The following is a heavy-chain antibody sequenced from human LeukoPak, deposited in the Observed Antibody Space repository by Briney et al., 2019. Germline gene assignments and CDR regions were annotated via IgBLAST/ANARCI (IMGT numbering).Heavy chain of an antibody. CDR3: ARHGASAGYSSSWYGN. V-gene: IGHV5-51*01. Sequence: GESLKISCKASGYSFTSYLIGWVRQRPGKGLEGVGIIYPWYSVTRYSPSFQGQVTISADKSISPAYLQWSSLKASDTAMYYCARHGASAGYSSSWYGNWGQGTLVTVSS. D-gene: IGHD6-13*01. CDR1: GYSFTSYL. J-gene: IGHJ4*02. CDR2: IYPWYSVT.